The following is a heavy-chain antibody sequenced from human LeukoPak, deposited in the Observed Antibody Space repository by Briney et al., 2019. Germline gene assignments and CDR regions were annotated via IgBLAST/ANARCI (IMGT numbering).Heavy chain of an antibody. Sequence: SETLSLTCTVSGGSISSSSYYWGWIRQPPGKGLEWIGSIYYSGSTYYNPSLKSRVTISVDTSKNQFSLKLSSVTAADTAVYYCARAMVYAPTHDAFDIWGQGTMVTVSS. CDR1: GGSISSSSYY. D-gene: IGHD2-8*01. V-gene: IGHV4-39*01. CDR2: IYYSGST. J-gene: IGHJ3*02. CDR3: ARAMVYAPTHDAFDI.